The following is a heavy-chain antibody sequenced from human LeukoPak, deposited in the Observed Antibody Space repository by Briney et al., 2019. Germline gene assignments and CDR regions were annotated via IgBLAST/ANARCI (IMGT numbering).Heavy chain of an antibody. Sequence: SETLSLTCTVSGGSISSGPYYWNWIRQPAGKGLEWIGRIYTSGSTNYNPSLKSRVTISVDTSKNQFSLKLSSVTATDTAVYYCARVGAARHREDAFDIWGQGTMVTVSS. CDR2: IYTSGST. J-gene: IGHJ3*02. D-gene: IGHD6-6*01. CDR1: GGSISSGPYY. V-gene: IGHV4-61*02. CDR3: ARVGAARHREDAFDI.